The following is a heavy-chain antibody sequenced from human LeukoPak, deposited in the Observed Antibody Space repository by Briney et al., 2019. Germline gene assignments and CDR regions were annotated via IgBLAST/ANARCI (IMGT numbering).Heavy chain of an antibody. CDR3: ARAPTNWVYFDY. Sequence: GGSLRLSCAASGFAFSSYAMSWVRQPPGKGLEWVSVISRRDDYTYYADSVKGRFTISRDNAKNTLYLQMNSLRAEDTAVYYCARAPTNWVYFDYWGQGTLITVSS. J-gene: IGHJ4*02. CDR1: GFAFSSYA. D-gene: IGHD7-27*01. V-gene: IGHV3-23*01. CDR2: ISRRDDYT.